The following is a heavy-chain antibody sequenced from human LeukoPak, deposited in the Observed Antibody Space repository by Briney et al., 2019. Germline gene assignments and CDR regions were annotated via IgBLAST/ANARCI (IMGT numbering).Heavy chain of an antibody. V-gene: IGHV1-69*05. CDR3: ARDEHRENWFDP. CDR1: GGTFSSYA. CDR2: IIPIFGTA. Sequence: SVKVSCKASGGTFSSYAISWVRQAPGQGLEWMGGIIPIFGTANYAQKFQGRVTITTDESTSTAYMELSSLRSEDTAVYYCARDEHRENWFDPWGQGTLVTVSS. J-gene: IGHJ5*02.